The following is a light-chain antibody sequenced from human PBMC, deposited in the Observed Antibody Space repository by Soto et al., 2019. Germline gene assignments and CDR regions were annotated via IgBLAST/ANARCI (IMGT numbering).Light chain of an antibody. Sequence: EIVLTQSPGTLSLSLGERATLSCRASQSVSSYLAWYQQKPGQAPRLLMYDASNRATGIPARFSGSGSGTDFTLTISRLEPEDFAVYYCQQYGSSGTFGQGTKMDIK. J-gene: IGKJ1*01. V-gene: IGKV3-20*01. CDR2: DAS. CDR3: QQYGSSGT. CDR1: QSVSSY.